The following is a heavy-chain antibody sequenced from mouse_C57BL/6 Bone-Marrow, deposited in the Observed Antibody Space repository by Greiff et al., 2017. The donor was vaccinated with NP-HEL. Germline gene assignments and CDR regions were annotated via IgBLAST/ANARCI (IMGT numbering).Heavy chain of an antibody. V-gene: IGHV1-87*01. D-gene: IGHD3-2*02. Sequence: VKLQESGPELARPWASVKISCQAFYTYSRRVHFAIRDTNYWMQWVKQRPGQGLEWIGAIYPGNGDTSYNQKYKGKATLTADKSSSTAYMQLSSLPSEESAVYYCAYDSSGYTAWFAYWSQGTLLTVSA. CDR1: YTYSRRVH. CDR3: SEESAVYYCAYDSSGYTAWFAY. CDR2: GQGLEWIG. J-gene: IGHJ3*01.